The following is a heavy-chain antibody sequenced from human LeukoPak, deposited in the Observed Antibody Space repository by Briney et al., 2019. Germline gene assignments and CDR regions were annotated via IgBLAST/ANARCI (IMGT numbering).Heavy chain of an antibody. CDR2: ISAYNGST. CDR1: GYTFTSYG. CDR3: AREVNYYDSSGYYPYYFDY. V-gene: IGHV1-18*01. Sequence: ASVKVSCKASGYTFTSYGISWVRQAPGQGLEWMGWISAYNGSTNYAQKLQGRVTMTTDTSTSTAYMELRSLRSDDTAVYYCAREVNYYDSSGYYPYYFDYWGQGTLVTVSS. D-gene: IGHD3-22*01. J-gene: IGHJ4*02.